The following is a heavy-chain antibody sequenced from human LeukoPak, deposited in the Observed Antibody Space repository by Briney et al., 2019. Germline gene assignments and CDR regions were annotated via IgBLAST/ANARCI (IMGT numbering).Heavy chain of an antibody. J-gene: IGHJ3*02. CDR3: ARDWDYYESSGCYRMDAFDI. Sequence: GGSLRLSCAASGFTFSSYWMHWVRQAPGKGLVWVSRINSDGSSTSYADSVKGRLTISRDNAKNTLYLQMNSLRAEDTAVYYCARDWDYYESSGCYRMDAFDIWGQGTMVTVSS. D-gene: IGHD3-22*01. V-gene: IGHV3-74*01. CDR1: GFTFSSYW. CDR2: INSDGSST.